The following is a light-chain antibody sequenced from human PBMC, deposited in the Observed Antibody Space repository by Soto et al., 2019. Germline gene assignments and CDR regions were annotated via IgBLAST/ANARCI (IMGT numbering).Light chain of an antibody. CDR2: EVS. CDR3: SSYTSSSTLV. J-gene: IGLJ1*01. Sequence: QSALTQPASVSGSRGQSITISCTGTSGDVGGYNYVSWYQQNPGKAPKLMIYEVSDRPSGVSNRFSGSKSGNTASLTISGLQAEDEADYYCSSYTSSSTLVFGTGTKLTVL. CDR1: SGDVGGYNY. V-gene: IGLV2-14*01.